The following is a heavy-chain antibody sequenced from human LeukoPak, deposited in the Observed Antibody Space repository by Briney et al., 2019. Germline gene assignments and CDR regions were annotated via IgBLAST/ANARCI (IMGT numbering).Heavy chain of an antibody. CDR1: GYTFTSYY. J-gene: IGHJ4*02. D-gene: IGHD6-13*01. CDR3: ARAAAAGTVDY. Sequence: GASVKVSCKASGYTFTSYYMHWVRQAPGQGLEWMGIINPSGGSTSYAQKFQGRVTMTRDTSTSTVYMELSSLRPEDTAVYYCARAAAAGTVDYWGQGTLVTVSS. V-gene: IGHV1-46*01. CDR2: INPSGGST.